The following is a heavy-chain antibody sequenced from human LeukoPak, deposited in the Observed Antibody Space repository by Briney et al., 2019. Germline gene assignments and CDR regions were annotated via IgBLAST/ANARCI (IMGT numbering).Heavy chain of an antibody. Sequence: GASVKASCKASGGTFSGYAISWVRQAPGQGLEWMGGIIPIFGTANYAQKFQGRVTITTDESTSTAYMELSSLRSEDTAVYYCARGYCSSTSCFPSPFDYWGQGTLVTVSS. V-gene: IGHV1-69*05. CDR3: ARGYCSSTSCFPSPFDY. J-gene: IGHJ4*02. CDR2: IIPIFGTA. CDR1: GGTFSGYA. D-gene: IGHD2-2*01.